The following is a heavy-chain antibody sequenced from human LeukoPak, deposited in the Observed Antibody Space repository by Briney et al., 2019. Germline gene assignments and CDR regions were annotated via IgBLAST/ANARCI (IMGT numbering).Heavy chain of an antibody. J-gene: IGHJ5*02. D-gene: IGHD3-10*01. CDR1: GGSISSYY. CDR3: ARGGSGVVLNWFDP. CDR2: VSYSGST. V-gene: IGHV4-59*12. Sequence: SETLSLTCTVSGGSISSYYWSWVRQPPGKGLEWIGYVSYSGSTDYNPSLKSRVTISVDTSKNQFSLKLSSVTAADTAVYYCARGGSGVVLNWFDPWGQGTLVTVSS.